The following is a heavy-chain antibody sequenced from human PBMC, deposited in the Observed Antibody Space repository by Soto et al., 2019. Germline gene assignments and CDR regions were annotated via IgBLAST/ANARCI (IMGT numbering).Heavy chain of an antibody. D-gene: IGHD2-2*02. CDR1: GYTFTSYD. CDR2: MNPNSGNT. CDR3: ARRPAAIGFWFDP. J-gene: IGHJ5*02. Sequence: ASVKVSCKASGYTFTSYDINWVLQATGQGLEWMGWMNPNSGNTGYAQKFQGRVTMTRNTSISTAYMELSSLRSEDTAVYYCARRPAAIGFWFDPWGQGTLVTVSS. V-gene: IGHV1-8*01.